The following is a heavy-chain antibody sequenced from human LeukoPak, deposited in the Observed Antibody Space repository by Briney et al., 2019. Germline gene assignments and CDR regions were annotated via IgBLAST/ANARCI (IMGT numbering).Heavy chain of an antibody. D-gene: IGHD3-3*01. CDR3: ARGSQRITVFGVVTDY. CDR2: VYYTGST. V-gene: IGHV4-59*01. CDR1: GGSISSYY. J-gene: IGHJ4*02. Sequence: SETLSLTCTVSGGSISSYYWSWIGQPPGKGLEWIGYVYYTGSTNYNPSLKSRVTISVDTSKNHFSLELSSVTAADTAVYYCARGSQRITVFGVVTDYWGQGPLVTVSS.